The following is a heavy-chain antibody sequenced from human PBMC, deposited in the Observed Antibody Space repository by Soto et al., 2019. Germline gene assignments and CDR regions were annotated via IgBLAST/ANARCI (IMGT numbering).Heavy chain of an antibody. D-gene: IGHD3-10*01. CDR2: ISYDGSNK. CDR1: GFTSSSYG. Sequence: GGSLRLSCAASGFTSSSYGMHWVRQAPGKGLEWVAVISYDGSNKYYADSVKGRFTISRDNSKNTLYLQMNSLRAEDTAVYYCAKDLVTMVRGVIIAYYYYYGMDVWGQGTTVTVSS. CDR3: AKDLVTMVRGVIIAYYYYYGMDV. V-gene: IGHV3-30*18. J-gene: IGHJ6*02.